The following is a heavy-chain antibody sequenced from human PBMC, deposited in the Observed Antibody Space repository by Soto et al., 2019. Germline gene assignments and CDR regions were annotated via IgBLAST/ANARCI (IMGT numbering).Heavy chain of an antibody. CDR3: VKERYGQLWLEDYGMDV. CDR1: AFTFSSYR. CDR2: ISYDASDK. Sequence: QVQLVESGGGVVQPGRSLRLSCAASAFTFSSYRIHWVRQAPGKGLDWVAVISYDASDKYYADSVKGRFTISRDNSKSTLYMPMNSLRAEDTAVYYCVKERYGQLWLEDYGMDVWGQGTTVTVSS. J-gene: IGHJ6*02. D-gene: IGHD5-18*01. V-gene: IGHV3-30*18.